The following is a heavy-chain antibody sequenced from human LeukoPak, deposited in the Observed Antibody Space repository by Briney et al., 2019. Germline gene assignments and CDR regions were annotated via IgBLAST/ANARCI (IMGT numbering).Heavy chain of an antibody. Sequence: SVKVSCKASGGTFSSYAISWVRQAPGQGLEWMGGIIPIFGTANYAQKFQGRVTMTTDTSTSTAYMELRSLRSDDTAVYYCASNQYYYDSSGYYYFDYWGQGTLVTVSS. V-gene: IGHV1-69*05. CDR1: GGTFSSYA. J-gene: IGHJ4*02. CDR3: ASNQYYYDSSGYYYFDY. D-gene: IGHD3-22*01. CDR2: IIPIFGTA.